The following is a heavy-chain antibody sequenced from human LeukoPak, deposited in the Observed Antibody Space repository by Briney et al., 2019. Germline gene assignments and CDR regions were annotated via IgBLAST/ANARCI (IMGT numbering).Heavy chain of an antibody. CDR3: SRVATGDH. Sequence: GGSLRLSCAVSGFTFSDHYMDWVRQAPGKGLEWVGRSRNRAKSYTTDYAASVKGRFTISRDDSKRTLYLQMNSLEAEDTAVYYFSRVATGDHWGQGTLVSVSS. V-gene: IGHV3-72*01. CDR2: SRNRAKSYTT. CDR1: GFTFSDHY. J-gene: IGHJ4*02.